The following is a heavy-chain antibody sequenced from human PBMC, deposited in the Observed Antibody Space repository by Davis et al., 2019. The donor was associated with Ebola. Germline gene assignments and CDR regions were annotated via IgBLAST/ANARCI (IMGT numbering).Heavy chain of an antibody. J-gene: IGHJ3*02. D-gene: IGHD6-13*01. CDR1: GFTFSSYA. CDR2: ISGSGGST. CDR3: AKDKSPSTAGMFDI. Sequence: GESLKISCAASGFTFSSYAMSWVRQAPGQGLEWVSAISGSGGSTYYADSVKGRFTISRDNSKNTLYLQMNSLRAEDTAVYYWAKDKSPSTAGMFDIWGQGTMVTGSS. V-gene: IGHV3-23*01.